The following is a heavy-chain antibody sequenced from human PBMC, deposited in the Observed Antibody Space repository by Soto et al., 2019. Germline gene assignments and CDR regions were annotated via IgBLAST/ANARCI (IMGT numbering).Heavy chain of an antibody. CDR1: GGSISSYY. D-gene: IGHD4-17*01. V-gene: IGHV4-59*08. J-gene: IGHJ4*02. Sequence: QVQLQESGPGLVKPSETLSLTCTVSGGSISSYYWSWIRQPPGKGLEWIGYIYYSGSTNYNPSLTIRVTISVDTSKNQFSLKLSSVTAADTAVYYCARRYGDCFDFWGQGTLVTVSS. CDR2: IYYSGST. CDR3: ARRYGDCFDF.